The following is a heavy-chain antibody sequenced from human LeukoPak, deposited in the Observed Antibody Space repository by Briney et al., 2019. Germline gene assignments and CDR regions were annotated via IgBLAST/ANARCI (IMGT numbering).Heavy chain of an antibody. CDR3: ARGIKAWGTRGSYFDY. V-gene: IGHV4-59*01. CDR2: IYYSGST. CDR1: GGSIGSYY. D-gene: IGHD3-16*01. Sequence: PSEALSLTCTVSGGSIGSYYWSWIRQPPGKGLEWIGYIYYSGSTNYNPSLKSRVTISVDTSKNQFSLKLSSVTAADTAVYYCARGIKAWGTRGSYFDYWGQGTLVTVSS. J-gene: IGHJ4*02.